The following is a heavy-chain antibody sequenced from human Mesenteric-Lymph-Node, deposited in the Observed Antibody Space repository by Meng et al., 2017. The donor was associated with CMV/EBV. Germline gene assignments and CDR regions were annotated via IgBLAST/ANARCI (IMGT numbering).Heavy chain of an antibody. D-gene: IGHD1-26*01. CDR2: INSDGSST. Sequence: GESLKISCEASGFTFSSYWMHWVRQRPGKGLVWVARINSDGSSTNHADSVKGRFTISRDNAKNTLYLQMNSLRDEDTAVYYCARGQRSVSFSPFDMWGQGAMVTVSS. J-gene: IGHJ3*02. CDR1: GFTFSSYW. CDR3: ARGQRSVSFSPFDM. V-gene: IGHV3-74*01.